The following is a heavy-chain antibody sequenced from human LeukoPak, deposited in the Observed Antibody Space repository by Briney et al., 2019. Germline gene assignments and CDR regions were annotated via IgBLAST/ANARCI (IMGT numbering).Heavy chain of an antibody. CDR1: GFTFSSYA. V-gene: IGHV3-23*01. Sequence: PGGSLRLSCAASGFTFSSYAMSWVRQAPGKGLEWVSAISGSGGSTYYADSVKGRFTISRDNSKNTLYLQMNSLRAEDTAVYYCAKALYSSGWYILDYWGQGTLATVSS. CDR2: ISGSGGST. J-gene: IGHJ4*02. CDR3: AKALYSSGWYILDY. D-gene: IGHD6-19*01.